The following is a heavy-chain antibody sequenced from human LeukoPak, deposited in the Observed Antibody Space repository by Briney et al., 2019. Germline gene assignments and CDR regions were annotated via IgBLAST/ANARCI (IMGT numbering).Heavy chain of an antibody. CDR1: GFTFSSYA. Sequence: GGSLRLSCAASGFTFSSYAMYWVRQAPGKGLEWVAVISYDGSNKYYADSVKGRFTISRDNSKDTLSLQMNNLRAEDTAVYYCARGDNWNSGGDYYYYYMDVWGKGTTVTVSS. J-gene: IGHJ6*03. CDR3: ARGDNWNSGGDYYYYYMDV. V-gene: IGHV3-30-3*01. CDR2: ISYDGSNK. D-gene: IGHD1-7*01.